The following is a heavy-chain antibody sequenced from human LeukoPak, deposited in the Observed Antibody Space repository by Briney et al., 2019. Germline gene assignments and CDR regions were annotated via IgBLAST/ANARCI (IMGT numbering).Heavy chain of an antibody. CDR3: ARDSNWNDDTAFDY. CDR2: ISSSSSTI. J-gene: IGHJ4*02. Sequence: PPGGSLRLSCAASGFTFSSYSMNWVRQAPGKGLEWVSYISSSSSTIYYADSVKGRFTIPRDNAKNSLYLQMNSLRAEDTAVYYCARDSNWNDDTAFDYWGQGTLVTVSS. V-gene: IGHV3-48*01. D-gene: IGHD1-1*01. CDR1: GFTFSSYS.